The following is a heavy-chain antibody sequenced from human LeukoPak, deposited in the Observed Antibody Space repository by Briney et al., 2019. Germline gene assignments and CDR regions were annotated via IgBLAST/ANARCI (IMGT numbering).Heavy chain of an antibody. D-gene: IGHD1-26*01. CDR1: GGSFSGYY. J-gene: IGHJ3*02. CDR3: ARDLLRGSSEAFDI. CDR2: IYYSGST. V-gene: IGHV4-59*01. Sequence: KPSETLSLTCAVYGGSFSGYYWSWIRQPPGKGLEWIGYIYYSGSTNYNPSLKSRVTISVDTSKNQFSLKLSSVTAADTAVYYRARDLLRGSSEAFDIWGQGTIVTVSS.